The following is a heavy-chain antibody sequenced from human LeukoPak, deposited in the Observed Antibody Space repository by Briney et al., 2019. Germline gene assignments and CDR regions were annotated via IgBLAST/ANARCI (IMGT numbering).Heavy chain of an antibody. CDR3: ARSDSGTFDY. D-gene: IGHD5-12*01. CDR1: GGSISSYY. CDR2: IYYSGST. V-gene: IGHV4-59*01. Sequence: SETLSLTCTVSGGSISSYYWSWIRQPPGKGLEWIGYIYYSGSTNYNPSLKSRVTISVDTSKNQYSLKLSSVTAADTAVYYCARSDSGTFDYWGQGTLVTVSS. J-gene: IGHJ4*02.